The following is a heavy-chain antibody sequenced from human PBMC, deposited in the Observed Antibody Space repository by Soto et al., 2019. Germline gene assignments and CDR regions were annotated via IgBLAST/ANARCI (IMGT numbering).Heavy chain of an antibody. D-gene: IGHD3-3*01. J-gene: IGHJ6*02. CDR2: NSDSGGST. CDR3: AKTGAFGVTGDV. V-gene: IGHV3-23*01. Sequence: EVQVLESGGGLVQPGGSLRLSCAASGFTFSSYAMSWVRQAPGKGLEWVSGNSDSGGSTYYADSVKGRFTISRDNSKNTLYMQMNSLRVDETAVYYCAKTGAFGVTGDVWGQGTTVAVSS. CDR1: GFTFSSYA.